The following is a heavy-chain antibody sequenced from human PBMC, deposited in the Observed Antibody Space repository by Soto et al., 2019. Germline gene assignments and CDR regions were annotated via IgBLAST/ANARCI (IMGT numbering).Heavy chain of an antibody. CDR2: IRSKANSYAT. Sequence: EVQLVESGGGLVQPGGSLKLSCAASGFTFSGSAMHWVRQASGKGLEWVGSIRSKANSYATAYAASVKGRFTISRDDTKNTAYLQMNSLKTEDTAVYYCTIPTSGGSWGQGTLVTVSS. CDR1: GFTFSGSA. V-gene: IGHV3-73*01. J-gene: IGHJ5*02. CDR3: TIPTSGGS.